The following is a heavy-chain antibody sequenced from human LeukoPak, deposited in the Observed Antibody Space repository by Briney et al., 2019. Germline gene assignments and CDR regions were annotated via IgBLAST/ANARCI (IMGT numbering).Heavy chain of an antibody. CDR3: AGHHPRNTVDF. Sequence: SETLSLTCTVSGGSTSSDYWSWIRQSPGKGLEWVGYVYNSGDTGKNPSLKSRVTILLDTSKNQCSLKLTSVSAADTAVYYCAGHHPRNTVDFWGQGTLVTVSS. J-gene: IGHJ4*02. V-gene: IGHV4-59*08. CDR1: GGSTSSDY. CDR2: VYNSGDT. D-gene: IGHD2/OR15-2a*01.